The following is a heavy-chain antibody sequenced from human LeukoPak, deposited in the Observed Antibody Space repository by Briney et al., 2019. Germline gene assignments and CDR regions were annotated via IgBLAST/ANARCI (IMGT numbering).Heavy chain of an antibody. CDR2: INSDGSST. J-gene: IGHJ5*02. CDR3: AKGAGNKVRVTTPRLNNWFDP. Sequence: HPGGSLRLSCAASGFTFSSYWMHWVRQAPGKGLVWVSRINSDGSSTSYADSVKGRFTISRDNAKNTLYLQMNSLRAEDTAVYYCAKGAGNKVRVTTPRLNNWFDPWGQGTLVTVSS. CDR1: GFTFSSYW. V-gene: IGHV3-74*01. D-gene: IGHD4-17*01.